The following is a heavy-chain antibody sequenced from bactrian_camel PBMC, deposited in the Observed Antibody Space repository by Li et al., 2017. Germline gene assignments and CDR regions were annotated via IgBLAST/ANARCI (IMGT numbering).Heavy chain of an antibody. CDR2: IYGPGGIT. Sequence: VQLVESGGGSVQPGGSLRLSCASSGSIYDTMCMGWVRQAPGKEREGVAQIYGPGGITEYDDSVKGRFTIYLDNAKSSVYLQMNKLKPEDTAMYYCAAEEITYRRKRELGASGVCGDFTLWGQGTQVTVS. D-gene: IGHD1*01. V-gene: IGHV3S40*01. CDR1: GSIYDTMC. J-gene: IGHJ4*01. CDR3: AAEEITYRRKRELGASGVCGDFTL.